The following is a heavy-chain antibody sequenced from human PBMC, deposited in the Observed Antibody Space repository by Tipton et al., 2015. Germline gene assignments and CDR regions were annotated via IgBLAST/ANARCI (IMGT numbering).Heavy chain of an antibody. J-gene: IGHJ4*02. V-gene: IGHV3-9*01. Sequence: SLRLSCAASGFTFSSYGMHWVRQAPGKGLEWVSGISWNSISIGYADSVKGRFTISRDNVKKSLYLEMNSLRADDTALYYCGKDDGYNYGGTIEHWGQGTLVTVSS. CDR1: GFTFSSYG. CDR3: GKDDGYNYGGTIEH. D-gene: IGHD5-24*01. CDR2: ISWNSISI.